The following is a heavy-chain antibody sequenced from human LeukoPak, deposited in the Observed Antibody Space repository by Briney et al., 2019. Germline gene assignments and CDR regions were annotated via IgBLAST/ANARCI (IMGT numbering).Heavy chain of an antibody. CDR2: IIPIFGTA. J-gene: IGHJ4*02. D-gene: IGHD3-22*01. V-gene: IGHV1-69*01. CDR3: ARDLAYYYDSSGYWYDY. CDR1: GGTFSSYA. Sequence: SVKVSCKASGGTFSSYAISWVRQAPGQGLEWMGGIIPIFGTANYAQKFQGRVTITADESTSTAYMELSSLRSDDTAVYYCARDLAYYYDSSGYWYDYWGQGTLVTVSS.